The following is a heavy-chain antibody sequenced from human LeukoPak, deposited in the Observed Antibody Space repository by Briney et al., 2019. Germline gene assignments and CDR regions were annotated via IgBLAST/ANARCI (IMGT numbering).Heavy chain of an antibody. CDR1: GGSISSYY. D-gene: IGHD2-2*02. V-gene: IGHV4-4*07. J-gene: IGHJ6*03. CDR2: IYTSGST. CDR3: ARDRDYCSSTSCYTGYYYYMDV. Sequence: PSETLSLTCTVSGGSISSYYWSWIRQPAGKGLEWIGRIYTSGSTNYNPSLKSRVTMSVDTSKNQFSLKLSSVTAADTAVYYCARDRDYCSSTSCYTGYYYYMDVWGKGTTVTVSS.